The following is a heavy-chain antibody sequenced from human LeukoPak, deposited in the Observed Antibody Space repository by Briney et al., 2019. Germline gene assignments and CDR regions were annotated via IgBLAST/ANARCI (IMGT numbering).Heavy chain of an antibody. V-gene: IGHV3-30*18. J-gene: IGHJ4*02. CDR2: ISFDGNNK. Sequence: GGSLRLSCAASGFTFSNNGMHWVRQAPGKGLEWVAAISFDGNNKFYGDSVKGRFTISRDNSKNTLYLQMNSLGTEDTAVYYCAKDGDLVGVNYYFDYWGQGSLVTVSS. CDR1: GFTFSNNG. D-gene: IGHD1-26*01. CDR3: AKDGDLVGVNYYFDY.